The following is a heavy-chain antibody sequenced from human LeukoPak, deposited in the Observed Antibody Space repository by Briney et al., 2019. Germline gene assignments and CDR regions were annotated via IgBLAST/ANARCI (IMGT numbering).Heavy chain of an antibody. CDR3: ARGPPHYY. Sequence: SETLSLTCAVYGGSFSGYYWSWIRQPPGKGLEWIGEINHSGSTNYNPSLKSRVTISVDTSKNQFSLKLSSVTAADTAVYYCARGPPHYYWGQGILVTVSS. J-gene: IGHJ4*02. D-gene: IGHD3-3*02. CDR1: GGSFSGYY. CDR2: INHSGST. V-gene: IGHV4-34*01.